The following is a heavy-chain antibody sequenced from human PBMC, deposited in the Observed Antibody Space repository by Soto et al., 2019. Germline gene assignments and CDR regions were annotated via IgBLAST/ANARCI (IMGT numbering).Heavy chain of an antibody. CDR1: GFTFSSYG. V-gene: IGHV3-33*01. Sequence: QVQRVESGGGVVQPGRSLRLSCAASGFTFSSYGMHWVRQAPGKGLDRVAVIWYDGSNKYYADSVKGRFTISRDNSKNTLYLLMNSLRAEDTAVYYCARGDIVLVPAAKYYFDYWGQGTLVTVSS. D-gene: IGHD2-2*01. CDR3: ARGDIVLVPAAKYYFDY. J-gene: IGHJ4*02. CDR2: IWYDGSNK.